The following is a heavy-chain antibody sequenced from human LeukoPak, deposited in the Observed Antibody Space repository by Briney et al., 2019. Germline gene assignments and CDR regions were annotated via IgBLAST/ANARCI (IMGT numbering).Heavy chain of an antibody. CDR3: AKGGPYYNLFDY. D-gene: IGHD3-10*01. V-gene: IGHV3-30*18. CDR1: GFTFSTYA. CDR2: ISYDGDK. J-gene: IGHJ4*02. Sequence: GGSLRLSCAASGFTFSTYAMSWVRQTPGKGLEWVAGISYDGDKYADSVKGRFTISRDNFKNTLYLQMNSLIPGDTAVYYCAKGGPYYNLFDYWGQGTLVTVSS.